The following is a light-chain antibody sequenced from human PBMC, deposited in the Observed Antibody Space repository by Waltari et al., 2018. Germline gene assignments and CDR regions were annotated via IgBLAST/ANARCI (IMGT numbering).Light chain of an antibody. J-gene: IGKJ3*01. V-gene: IGKV3-15*01. CDR3: QQYNNWPFT. Sequence: EIVMTQSPATLSVSPGERATLSCRASQSVSRNLACYQQKPGQAPRLLLYGASTRATGIPARFSGSGSGTEFTLTISSLQSEDFAVYYCQQYNNWPFTFGPGTKVDIK. CDR2: GAS. CDR1: QSVSRN.